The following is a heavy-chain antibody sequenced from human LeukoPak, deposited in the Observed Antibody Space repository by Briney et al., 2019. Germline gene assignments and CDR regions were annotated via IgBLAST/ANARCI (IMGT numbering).Heavy chain of an antibody. CDR1: GGTFSSYA. Sequence: ASVKVSCKASGGTFSSYAISWVRQAPGQGLEWMGGIIPIFGTANYAQKFQGRVTITTDEFTRTAYMELSSLRSEDTAVYYCARGRIAVANNWFDPWGQGTLVTVSS. D-gene: IGHD6-19*01. J-gene: IGHJ5*02. V-gene: IGHV1-69*05. CDR2: IIPIFGTA. CDR3: ARGRIAVANNWFDP.